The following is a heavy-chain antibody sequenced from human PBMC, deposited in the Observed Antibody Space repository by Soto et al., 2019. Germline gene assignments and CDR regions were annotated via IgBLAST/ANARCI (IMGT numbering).Heavy chain of an antibody. J-gene: IGHJ4*02. CDR1: GFPFDDFA. Sequence: AGGSLRLSCTGSGFPFDDFAINWVRQVSGKGLEWVSRINADGTSTSYADSVKGRFTISRDNAKNTLYLHVNSLRAEDTAVYYCVKVSARGVGVPRFYFDSWGQGALVTVSS. CDR3: VKVSARGVGVPRFYFDS. CDR2: INADGTST. D-gene: IGHD2-2*01. V-gene: IGHV3-74*01.